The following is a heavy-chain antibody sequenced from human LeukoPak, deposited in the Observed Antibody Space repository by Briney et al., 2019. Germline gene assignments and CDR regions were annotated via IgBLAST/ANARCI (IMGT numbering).Heavy chain of an antibody. CDR1: GIDFNHYS. V-gene: IGHV3-48*04. CDR2: ISSSSITI. J-gene: IGHJ4*02. Sequence: GGSLRLSCSASGIDFNHYSMNWARQAPGKGLEWISYISSSSITIYYADSVKGRFTISRDNAKNSLYLQMNSLSAEDTAVYYCVSEESSGFIFYFDYWGEGTVVAVSS. D-gene: IGHD3-9*01. CDR3: VSEESSGFIFYFDY.